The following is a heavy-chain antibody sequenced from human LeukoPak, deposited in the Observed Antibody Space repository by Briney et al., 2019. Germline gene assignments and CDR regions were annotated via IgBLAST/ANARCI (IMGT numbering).Heavy chain of an antibody. V-gene: IGHV1-46*01. D-gene: IGHD3-9*01. CDR1: GYTFTSYY. CDR3: ARIPGPPKYDILTGYYTDDY. J-gene: IGHJ4*02. Sequence: GATVKVSCKASGYTFTSYYMHWVRQAPGQGLEWMGIINPSGGSTSYAQKLQGRVTMTRDTSTSTVYMELSSLRSEDTAVYYCARIPGPPKYDILTGYYTDDYWGQGTLVTVSS. CDR2: INPSGGST.